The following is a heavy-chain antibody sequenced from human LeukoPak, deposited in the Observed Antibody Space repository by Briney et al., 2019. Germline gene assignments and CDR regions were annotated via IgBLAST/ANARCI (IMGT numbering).Heavy chain of an antibody. CDR2: ISYDGSNK. Sequence: GGSLGLSCEASGFSFSLHNMHWVRQAPGKGLEWMAMISYDGSNKYYSDSVKGRFTISRDNSNNTLFLQMNSLRADDTAVYFCARRDSYYFYIDVWGKGTTVTVSS. V-gene: IGHV3-30*01. D-gene: IGHD3-16*01. J-gene: IGHJ6*03. CDR3: ARRDSYYFYIDV. CDR1: GFSFSLHN.